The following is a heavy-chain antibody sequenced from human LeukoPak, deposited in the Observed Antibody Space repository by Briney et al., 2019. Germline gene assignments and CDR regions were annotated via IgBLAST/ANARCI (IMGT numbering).Heavy chain of an antibody. CDR3: ARGGVDYYGSGSYYNVPDAFDI. V-gene: IGHV3-30-3*01. D-gene: IGHD3-10*01. CDR2: VSYDGSNE. Sequence: GGSLRLSCEASGFTFSSYAMHWVRQAPGKGLEWVAVVSYDGSNEYYAESVEGRFSISRDTSKNTLYLQMNSLRAEDTAVYYCARGGVDYYGSGSYYNVPDAFDIWGQGTMVTVSS. J-gene: IGHJ3*02. CDR1: GFTFSSYA.